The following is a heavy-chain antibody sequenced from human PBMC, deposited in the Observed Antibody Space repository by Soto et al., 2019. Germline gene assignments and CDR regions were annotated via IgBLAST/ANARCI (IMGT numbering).Heavy chain of an antibody. D-gene: IGHD3-16*01. Sequence: GGSLRLSCADSGFTFSEYDMHWVRQAPGKGLEWVALISYLGTKTDYADSVKGRFTISRDNFKKTVSLQMESLRAEDSAVYFCARTDTGGTYFEFWGRGTLVTGSS. CDR1: GFTFSEYD. CDR3: ARTDTGGTYFEF. J-gene: IGHJ4*02. V-gene: IGHV3-33*08. CDR2: ISYLGTKT.